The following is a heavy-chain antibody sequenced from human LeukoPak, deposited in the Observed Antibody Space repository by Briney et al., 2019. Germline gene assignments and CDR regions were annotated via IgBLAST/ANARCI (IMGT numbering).Heavy chain of an antibody. CDR3: ARSRPYCGGDCYSARGYWYFDL. J-gene: IGHJ2*01. V-gene: IGHV1-69*01. Sequence: SVKVSCKASGGTFSSYAISWVRQAPGQGLEWMGEIIPIFGTANYAQKFQGRVTITADESTSTAYMELSSLRSEDTAVYYCARSRPYCGGDCYSARGYWYFDLWGRGTLVTVSS. CDR2: IIPIFGTA. CDR1: GGTFSSYA. D-gene: IGHD2-21*02.